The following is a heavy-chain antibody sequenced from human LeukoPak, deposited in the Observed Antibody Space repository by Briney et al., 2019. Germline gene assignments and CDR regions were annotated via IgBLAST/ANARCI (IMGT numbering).Heavy chain of an antibody. V-gene: IGHV4-59*01. CDR2: IYYSGIT. Sequence: SETLSLTCTVSGGSISNYYWSWIRQPPGKGLEWIGYIYYSGITNYSPSLKSRVTISADTSKNQFSLNLNSVTAADTAVYYCASCSGGSCYRLEYWGQGTLVTVSS. CDR3: ASCSGGSCYRLEY. CDR1: GGSISNYY. J-gene: IGHJ4*02. D-gene: IGHD2-15*01.